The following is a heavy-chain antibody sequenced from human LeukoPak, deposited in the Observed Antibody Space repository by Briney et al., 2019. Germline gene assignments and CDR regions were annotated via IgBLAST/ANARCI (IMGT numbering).Heavy chain of an antibody. D-gene: IGHD3-16*02. CDR1: GYTFTGYY. V-gene: IGHV1-2*02. CDR3: ARDFRLRLGELSSLLT. CDR2: INPNSGGT. Sequence: ASVKVSCKASGYTFTGYYMHWVRQAPGQGLEWMGWINPNSGGTNYAQKFQGRVTMTRDTSISTAYMELSRLRSDDTAVYYCARDFRLRLGELSSLLTWGQGTLVTVSS. J-gene: IGHJ4*02.